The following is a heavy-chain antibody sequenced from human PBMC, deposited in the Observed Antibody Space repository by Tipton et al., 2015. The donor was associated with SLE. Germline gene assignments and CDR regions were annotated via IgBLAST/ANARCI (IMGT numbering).Heavy chain of an antibody. V-gene: IGHV3-21*04. D-gene: IGHD5-18*01. CDR2: ISSSSSYI. CDR3: ARVGDTLGYYYYMDV. CDR1: GFTFSSYS. Sequence: SLRLSCAASGFTFSSYSMNWVRQAPGKGLEWVSSISSSSSYIYYADSVKGRFTISRDNAKNSLYLQMNSLRAEDTAVYYCARVGDTLGYYYYMDVWGKGTTVTVSS. J-gene: IGHJ6*03.